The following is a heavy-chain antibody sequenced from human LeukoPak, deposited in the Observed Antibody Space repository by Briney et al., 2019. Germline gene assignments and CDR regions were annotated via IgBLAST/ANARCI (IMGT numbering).Heavy chain of an antibody. D-gene: IGHD3-22*01. CDR2: LWYDGSNK. CDR1: GFTFSSYG. Sequence: GGSLRLSCAASGFTFSSYGMHWIRQAPGKGLEWVAVLWYDGSNKYYAHSVKGRFTISRDNSKNTLYLQMSSLRAEDTAVYYCVKADYYDSSGYFGGDWGQGTLVTVSS. CDR3: VKADYYDSSGYFGGD. J-gene: IGHJ4*02. V-gene: IGHV3-30*02.